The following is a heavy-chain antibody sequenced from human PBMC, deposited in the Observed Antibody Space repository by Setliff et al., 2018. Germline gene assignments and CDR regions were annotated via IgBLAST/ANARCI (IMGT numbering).Heavy chain of an antibody. V-gene: IGHV4-4*08. J-gene: IGHJ4*02. D-gene: IGHD6-13*01. Sequence: PSETLSLTCSVSGGSISPYYWIWIRQSPGKGLEWIGRVYNTGTTNYNPSLKSRVTISISADTSNKSFSLNLFSVTAADTAVYYCARWVAAAGIHNYFDYWGQGTLVTVSS. CDR2: VYNTGTT. CDR1: GGSISPYY. CDR3: ARWVAAAGIHNYFDY.